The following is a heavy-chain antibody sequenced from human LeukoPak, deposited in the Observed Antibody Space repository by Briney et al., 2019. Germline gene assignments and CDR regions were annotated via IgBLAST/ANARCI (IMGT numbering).Heavy chain of an antibody. J-gene: IGHJ4*02. CDR1: GFTFSDYS. D-gene: IGHD3-22*01. Sequence: PGGSLRLSCAASGFTFSDYSMTWIRRAPGKGLEWVSYITSSGHSTSYADSVKGRFTISRDNSKNTLYLQMNSLRAEDTAVYYCAKSSDYYDSSGFDYWGQGTLVTVSS. V-gene: IGHV3-11*01. CDR3: AKSSDYYDSSGFDY. CDR2: ITSSGHST.